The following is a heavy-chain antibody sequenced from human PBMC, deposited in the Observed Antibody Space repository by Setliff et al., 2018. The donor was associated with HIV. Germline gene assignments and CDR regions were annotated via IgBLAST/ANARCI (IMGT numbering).Heavy chain of an antibody. Sequence: PSETLRLSCAASGFNFSNYSVNWVRQAPGKGLEWISYVSHSTSTIYYADSVKGRFTISRDNAKNSLYLQMNSLRVEDTAVYYCAGDAIRLAMRGWFDPWGQGTLVTVSS. J-gene: IGHJ5*02. CDR2: VSHSTSTI. CDR3: AGDAIRLAMRGWFDP. CDR1: GFNFSNYS. D-gene: IGHD3-10*01. V-gene: IGHV3-48*01.